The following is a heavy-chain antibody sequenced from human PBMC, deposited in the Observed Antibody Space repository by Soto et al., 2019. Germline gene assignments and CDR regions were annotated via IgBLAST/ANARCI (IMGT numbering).Heavy chain of an antibody. CDR3: AXXYSSSSXDY. J-gene: IGHJ4*02. Sequence: SETLSLTCTVSGGSISSYYWSWIRQPPGKGLEWIGYIYYSGSTNYNPSLKSRVTISVDTSKNQFSLKLSSVTAADTAVYYCAXXYSSSSXDYXGRGTLVTVSS. CDR2: IYYSGST. D-gene: IGHD6-6*01. V-gene: IGHV4-59*01. CDR1: GGSISSYY.